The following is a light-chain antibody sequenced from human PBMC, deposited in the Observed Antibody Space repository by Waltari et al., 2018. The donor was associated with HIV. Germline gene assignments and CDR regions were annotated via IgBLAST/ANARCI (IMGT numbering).Light chain of an antibody. V-gene: IGLV2-23*02. Sequence: QSALTQPASVSGSPGQPVTSSCTGTHSNNLVSWSPQHPGKAPKDIIHEVNQRPSGVSSRFSCSKSGHTASLTISGLQAEDEANYYCCSYTGTNPFLVFGGGTKLTVL. CDR1: HSNNL. J-gene: IGLJ3*02. CDR3: CSYTGTNPFLV. CDR2: EVN.